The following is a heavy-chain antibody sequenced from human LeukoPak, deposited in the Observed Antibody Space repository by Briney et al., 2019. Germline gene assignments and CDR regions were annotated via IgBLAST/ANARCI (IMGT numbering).Heavy chain of an antibody. J-gene: IGHJ6*03. CDR1: GYTFTGYY. CDR3: ARESPTRAFYYYYYMDV. D-gene: IGHD5-12*01. V-gene: IGHV1-2*02. CDR2: INPNNGGT. Sequence: ASVKVSCKASGYTFTGYYMHWVRQAPGQGLECMGWINPNNGGTNYAQKFQGRVTTTRDTSISTAYMELSRLRSDDTAVYYCARESPTRAFYYYYYMDVWGKGTTVTVSS.